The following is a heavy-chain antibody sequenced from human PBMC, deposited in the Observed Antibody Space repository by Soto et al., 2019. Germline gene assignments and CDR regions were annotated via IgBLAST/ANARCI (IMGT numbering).Heavy chain of an antibody. CDR3: ASFEPYKSPDYVWGSYRYTDGVDY. J-gene: IGHJ4*02. CDR1: GFTFSSYA. CDR2: ISGSGGST. V-gene: IGHV3-23*01. Sequence: GGSLRLSCAASGFTFSSYAMSWVRQAPGKGLEWVSAISGSGGSTYYADSVKGRFTISRDNSKNTLYLQMNSLRAEDTAVYYCASFEPYKSPDYVWGSYRYTDGVDYWGQGTLVTVSS. D-gene: IGHD3-16*02.